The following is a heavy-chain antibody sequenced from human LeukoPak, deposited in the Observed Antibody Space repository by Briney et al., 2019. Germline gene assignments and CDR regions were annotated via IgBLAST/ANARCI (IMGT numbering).Heavy chain of an antibody. D-gene: IGHD2-2*01. CDR2: INPNSGGT. Sequence: GASVKVSCKASGYTFTGYYMHWVRQAPGQGLEWMGWINPNSGGTNYAQKFQGRVTMTRDTSTSTVYMELSSLRSEDTAVYYCARADCSSTSCYPSDYWGQGTLVTVSS. V-gene: IGHV1-2*02. CDR1: GYTFTGYY. CDR3: ARADCSSTSCYPSDY. J-gene: IGHJ4*02.